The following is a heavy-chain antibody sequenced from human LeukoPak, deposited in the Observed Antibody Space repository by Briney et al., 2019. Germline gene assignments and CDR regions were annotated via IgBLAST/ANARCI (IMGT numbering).Heavy chain of an antibody. CDR1: GGSFTGFY. J-gene: IGHJ4*02. Sequence: SETLSLTCGVNGGSFTGFYWAWIRQPPGKGLEWIGESNNSGDTNYSPSLKGRVTISVDTSKSQFSLKLSSVTAADTAVYYCARIQWDQTVGLKRGYTRIPLYYFDYWGQGTLVTVSS. CDR2: SNNSGDT. V-gene: IGHV4-34*01. D-gene: IGHD5-18*01. CDR3: ARIQWDQTVGLKRGYTRIPLYYFDY.